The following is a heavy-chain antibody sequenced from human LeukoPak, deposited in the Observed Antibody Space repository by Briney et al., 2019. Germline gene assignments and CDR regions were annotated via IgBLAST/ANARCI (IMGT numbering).Heavy chain of an antibody. J-gene: IGHJ4*02. Sequence: SETLSLTCTVSGASVSSYYWSWIRQPPGKGLEWIGYIYYSGSTNYNPSLKSRVTISVDTSKNQFSLKLSSVTAADTAVYYCARADFKDTAMAVWGQGTLVTVSS. D-gene: IGHD5-18*01. CDR1: GASVSSYY. CDR3: ARADFKDTAMAV. V-gene: IGHV4-59*02. CDR2: IYYSGST.